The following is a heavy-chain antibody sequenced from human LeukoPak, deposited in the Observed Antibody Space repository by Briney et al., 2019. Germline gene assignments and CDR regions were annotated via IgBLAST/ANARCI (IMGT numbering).Heavy chain of an antibody. CDR1: GYTFTSYG. V-gene: IGHV1-18*01. D-gene: IGHD3-3*01. Sequence: GASVKVSCKASGYTFTSYGNSWVRQAPGQGLEWMGWISAYNGNTNYAQKLQGGVTMTTDTSTSTAYMELRSLRSDATAVYYCARRPVLEWLSRPVDYWGQGTLVTVSS. CDR2: ISAYNGNT. J-gene: IGHJ4*02. CDR3: ARRPVLEWLSRPVDY.